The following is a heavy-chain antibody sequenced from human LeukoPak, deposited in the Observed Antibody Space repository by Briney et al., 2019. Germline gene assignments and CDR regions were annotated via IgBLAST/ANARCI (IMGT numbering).Heavy chain of an antibody. Sequence: GGSLRLSCAASGFTFSDYSMNWVRQTPGQGLEWVSSISCRSTYAYYADSVRGRFTVSRDSAKNSLFLQMDNLRVEDTAIYYCARAHIQDYTIVGLVDHWGQGTLVTVSS. CDR3: ARAHIQDYTIVGLVDH. J-gene: IGHJ5*02. V-gene: IGHV3-21*01. CDR2: ISCRSTYA. CDR1: GFTFSDYS. D-gene: IGHD1-26*01.